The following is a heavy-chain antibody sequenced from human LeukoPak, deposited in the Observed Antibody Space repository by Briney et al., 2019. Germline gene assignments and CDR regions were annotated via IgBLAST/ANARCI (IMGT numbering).Heavy chain of an antibody. J-gene: IGHJ4*02. V-gene: IGHV4-39*01. CDR3: ARRSYDGSGYYYVDY. CDR1: GGSISSSGYS. D-gene: IGHD3-22*01. Sequence: SETLSLTCTVSGGSISSSGYSWGWIRQPPGKGLEWIGSISSGGSTHYIPSLKSRVTISVDTSKNQFSLKPSSVTAADTAVYYCARRSYDGSGYYYVDYWGQGTLVTVSS. CDR2: ISSGGST.